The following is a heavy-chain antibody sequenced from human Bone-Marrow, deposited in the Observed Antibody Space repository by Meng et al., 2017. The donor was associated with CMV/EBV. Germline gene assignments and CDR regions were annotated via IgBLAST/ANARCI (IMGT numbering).Heavy chain of an antibody. Sequence: SVKVSCKASGDAFNSYAISWIRQAPGQGLEWMGGIVPQFGTTNHAQRFQGRLTITTDESSSTAYMELSSLRSEDTAVYFCAREGPFRSGHFNYYYYYGMDIWGQGNTVNFAS. D-gene: IGHD3-3*01. CDR1: GDAFNSYA. J-gene: IGHJ6*01. CDR2: IVPQFGTT. CDR3: AREGPFRSGHFNYYYYYGMDI. V-gene: IGHV1-69*05.